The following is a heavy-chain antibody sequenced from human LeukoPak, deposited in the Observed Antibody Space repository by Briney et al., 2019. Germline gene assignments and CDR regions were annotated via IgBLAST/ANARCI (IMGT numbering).Heavy chain of an antibody. CDR2: IYYSGAT. V-gene: IGHV4-39*01. J-gene: IGHJ5*02. D-gene: IGHD3-10*01. CDR3: ARHELTSMTVPRGVTIRGIVNWFDP. CDR1: GGSISSRSHH. Sequence: PSETLSLTCTVSGGSISSRSHHWGWLRQPPGKGLEWIGSIYYSGATFYNPSLKSQVTISVDTSKNQFFLKLTSVTAADTAVYYCARHELTSMTVPRGVTIRGIVNWFDPWGQGTLVTVSS.